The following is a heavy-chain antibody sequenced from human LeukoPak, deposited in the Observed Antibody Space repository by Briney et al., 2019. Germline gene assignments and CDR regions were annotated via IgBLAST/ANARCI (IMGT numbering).Heavy chain of an antibody. J-gene: IGHJ6*03. CDR2: INPSGGGT. V-gene: IGHV1-46*01. Sequence: GASAKVSCKASGYTFTSYFMHWVRQAPGQGLEWMGIINPSGGGTSYAQKFQGRVTMTRDMCTSTGYMELSSLRSEDTAVYYCARRTTSRIAAAGNSPGLYYYYYMDVWGKGNTVTVSS. CDR3: ARRTTSRIAAAGNSPGLYYYYYMDV. D-gene: IGHD6-13*01. CDR1: GYTFTSYF.